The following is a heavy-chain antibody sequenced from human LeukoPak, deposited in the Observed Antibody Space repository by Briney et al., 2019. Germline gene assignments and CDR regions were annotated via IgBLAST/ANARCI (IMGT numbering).Heavy chain of an antibody. V-gene: IGHV3-23*01. CDR3: ARKYSGTNPFDY. J-gene: IGHJ4*02. D-gene: IGHD1-26*01. Sequence: GGSLRLSCAASGFPFSSYAMSWVRQAPGKGLEWVSAISGGDGSTYYADSVKGRFTISRDLSKNTLYLQMNSLRAEDTALYYCARKYSGTNPFDYWGQGTLVTVSS. CDR2: ISGGDGST. CDR1: GFPFSSYA.